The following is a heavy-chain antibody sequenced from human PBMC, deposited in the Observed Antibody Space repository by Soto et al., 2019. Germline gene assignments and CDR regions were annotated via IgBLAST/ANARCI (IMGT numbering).Heavy chain of an antibody. J-gene: IGHJ4*02. Sequence: LSLTCAVSGDSISNYYWSWIRQPPEKGLEWIGYIYSSGTTNYNPSLKSRVTISVDTSKNQFSLNLSSVTAADTAVYYCARQLLGSWYYFDYWGQGTLVTVSS. CDR2: IYSSGTT. V-gene: IGHV4-59*01. CDR1: GDSISNYY. CDR3: ARQLLGSWYYFDY. D-gene: IGHD1-1*01.